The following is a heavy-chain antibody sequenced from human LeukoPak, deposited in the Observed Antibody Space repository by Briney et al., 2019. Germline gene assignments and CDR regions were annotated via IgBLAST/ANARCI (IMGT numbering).Heavy chain of an antibody. D-gene: IGHD6-13*01. J-gene: IGHJ6*03. CDR2: INPHSGGT. CDR3: ARDAYSTTPLYFYYYYMDV. V-gene: IGHV1-2*02. CDR1: GYRFSDYD. Sequence: ASVNVSCKASGYRFSDYDFHWVRQAPGQGLEWMGRINPHSGGTNYAQKFQGKVTMTRDTSTSTAYMEVNRLRSDDTAVYYCARDAYSTTPLYFYYYYMDVWGTGTTVTVSS.